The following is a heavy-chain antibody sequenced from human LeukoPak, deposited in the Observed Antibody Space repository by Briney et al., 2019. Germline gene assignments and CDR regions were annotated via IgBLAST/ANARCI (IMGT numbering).Heavy chain of an antibody. Sequence: SETLSLTCAVYGGSFSGYYWSWIRQPPGRGLEWIGEINHSGSTNYNPSLKSRVTISVDTSKNQFSLKLSSVTAADTAVYYCVRSMQLVLNGGGNWFDPWGQGTLVTVSS. J-gene: IGHJ5*02. D-gene: IGHD6-6*01. CDR1: GGSFSGYY. CDR2: INHSGST. V-gene: IGHV4-34*01. CDR3: VRSMQLVLNGGGNWFDP.